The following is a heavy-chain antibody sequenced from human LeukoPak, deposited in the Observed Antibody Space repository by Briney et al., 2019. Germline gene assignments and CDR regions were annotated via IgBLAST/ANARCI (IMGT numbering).Heavy chain of an antibody. CDR2: TWYDGSNK. D-gene: IGHD6-13*01. J-gene: IGHJ1*01. CDR1: GFTFSSYG. V-gene: IGHV3-33*01. Sequence: GGSLRLSCAASGFTFSSYGMHWVRQAPGKGLEWVAVTWYDGSNKYYADSVKGRFTISRDNSRNTLYLQMNSLRAEDTAVYYCATTFSGYVSSWPEYFQHWGQGILVTVSS. CDR3: ATTFSGYVSSWPEYFQH.